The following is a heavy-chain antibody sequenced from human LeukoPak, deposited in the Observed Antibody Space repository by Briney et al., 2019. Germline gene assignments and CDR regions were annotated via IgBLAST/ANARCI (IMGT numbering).Heavy chain of an antibody. CDR3: ARGSYYDSSGYYHYYFDY. D-gene: IGHD3-22*01. V-gene: IGHV3-48*03. CDR2: ISSSGSSI. CDR1: GFTFSSYE. J-gene: IGHJ4*02. Sequence: GGSLRLSCAASGFTFSSYEMNWVRQAPGKGLEWVSYISSSGSSISYADSVKGRFTFSRDNAKNSLHVQMNSLRAEDTAVYYCARGSYYDSSGYYHYYFDYWGQGTLVTVSS.